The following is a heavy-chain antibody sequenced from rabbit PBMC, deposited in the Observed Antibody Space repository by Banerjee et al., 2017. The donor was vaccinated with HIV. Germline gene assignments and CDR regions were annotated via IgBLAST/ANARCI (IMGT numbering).Heavy chain of an antibody. CDR3: ASGAYAGFAGYGDAYGLNL. Sequence: QEQLVESGGGLVQPEGSLTLTCTASGIDFSSSYYMCWVRQAPGKGLEWIGCIYAGSSGSTYYASWVKGRFTISKASSTTVTLQMTSLTAADTATYFCASGAYAGFAGYGDAYGLNLWGPGTLVT. CDR1: GIDFSSSYY. J-gene: IGHJ4*01. CDR2: IYAGSSGST. V-gene: IGHV1S45*01. D-gene: IGHD6-1*01.